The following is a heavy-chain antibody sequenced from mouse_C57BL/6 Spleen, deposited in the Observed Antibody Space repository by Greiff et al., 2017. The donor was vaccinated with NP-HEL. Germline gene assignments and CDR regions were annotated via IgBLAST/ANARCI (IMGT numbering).Heavy chain of an antibody. D-gene: IGHD1-1*01. J-gene: IGHJ4*01. CDR2: INPGSGGT. V-gene: IGHV1-54*01. Sequence: VQLQQSGAELVRPGTSVKVSCKASGYAFTNYLIEWVKQRPGQGLEWIGVINPGSGGTNYNEKFKGKATLTADKSASTAYMQLSSLTSEDSAVYFCAISSLRTMDYWGQGTSVTVSS. CDR1: GYAFTNYL. CDR3: AISSLRTMDY.